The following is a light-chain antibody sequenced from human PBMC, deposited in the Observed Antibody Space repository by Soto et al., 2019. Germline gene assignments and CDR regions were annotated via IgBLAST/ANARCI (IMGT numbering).Light chain of an antibody. CDR1: SRDVCGYNY. CDR3: SSFTTTSTVV. CDR2: DVT. J-gene: IGLJ2*01. V-gene: IGLV2-14*03. Sequence: QSALTPPDSVSGSPGQSITISSSGTSRDVCGYNYVSWYQHHPGKAPKLMIYDVTHRPSGVSNRFSGSKSGNTASLTISGVQSEDEASYFCSSFTTTSTVVFGGGTKDTVL.